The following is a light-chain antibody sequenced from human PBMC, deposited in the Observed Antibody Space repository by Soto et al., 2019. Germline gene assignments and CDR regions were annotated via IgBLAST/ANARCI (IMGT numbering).Light chain of an antibody. V-gene: IGKV3-15*01. J-gene: IGKJ1*01. CDR1: QSVGSK. Sequence: EILMTQSPATLAASPGERATLSCRASQSVGSKLAWYQQKPGQPPRLVMFDASIRATGVPARFSGGGSVTEFTLTISSLQSEDFALYYCQQYEKWPPTTFGQGTKVEIK. CDR2: DAS. CDR3: QQYEKWPPTT.